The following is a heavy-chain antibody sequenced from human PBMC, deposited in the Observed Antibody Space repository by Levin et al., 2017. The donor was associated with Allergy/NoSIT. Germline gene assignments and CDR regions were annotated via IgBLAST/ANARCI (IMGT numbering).Heavy chain of an antibody. D-gene: IGHD3-10*01. V-gene: IGHV3-21*01. CDR1: GFTFSSYS. J-gene: IGHJ4*02. CDR2: ISSSSSYI. CDR3: ARWGYGSGTSGDY. Sequence: GESLKISCAASGFTFSSYSMNWVRQAPGKGLEWVSSISSSSSYIYYADSVKGRFTISRDNAKNSLYLQMNSLRAEDTAVYYCARWGYGSGTSGDYWGQGTLVTVSS.